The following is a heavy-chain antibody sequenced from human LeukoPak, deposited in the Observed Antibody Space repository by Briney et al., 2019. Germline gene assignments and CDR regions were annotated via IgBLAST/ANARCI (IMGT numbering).Heavy chain of an antibody. D-gene: IGHD3-22*01. J-gene: IGHJ4*02. Sequence: SETLSLTCTVSGNSISSGDNYWSWIRQPAGKGLEWIGRIYTSGSSNYNPSLKSRVTISGDTSKNQFSLRLSSVTAADTAVYYCARASYSYDINGWVPFDYWGQGTLVTVSS. V-gene: IGHV4-61*02. CDR2: IYTSGSS. CDR1: GNSISSGDNY. CDR3: ARASYSYDINGWVPFDY.